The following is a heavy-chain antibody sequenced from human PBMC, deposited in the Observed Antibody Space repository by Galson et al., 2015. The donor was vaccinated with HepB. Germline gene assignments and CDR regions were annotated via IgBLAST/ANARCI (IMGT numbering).Heavy chain of an antibody. CDR3: ARDDIVVVVAAGSYYYYGMDV. V-gene: IGHV1-18*04. D-gene: IGHD2-15*01. J-gene: IGHJ6*02. CDR1: GYTFTSYG. CDR2: ISAYNGNT. Sequence: SVKVSCKASGYTFTSYGISWVRQAPGQGLEWMGWISAYNGNTNYAQKLQGRVTMTTDTSTSTAYMELRSLRSDDTAVYYCARDDIVVVVAAGSYYYYGMDVWGQGTTVTVSS.